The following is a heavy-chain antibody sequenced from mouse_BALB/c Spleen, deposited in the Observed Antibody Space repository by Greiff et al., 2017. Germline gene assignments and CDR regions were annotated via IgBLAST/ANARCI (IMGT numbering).Heavy chain of an antibody. CDR3: AKKEGPYYGLYYYAMDY. V-gene: IGHV2-5-1*01. Sequence: QVQLQQSGPSLVQPSQSLSITCTVSRFSLTSYGVHWVRQSPGKGLEWLGVIWRGGSTDYNAAFMSRLSITKDNSKSQVFFKMNSLQADDTAIYYCAKKEGPYYGLYYYAMDYWGQGTSVTVSA. J-gene: IGHJ4*01. D-gene: IGHD2-10*01. CDR2: IWRGGST. CDR1: RFSLTSYG.